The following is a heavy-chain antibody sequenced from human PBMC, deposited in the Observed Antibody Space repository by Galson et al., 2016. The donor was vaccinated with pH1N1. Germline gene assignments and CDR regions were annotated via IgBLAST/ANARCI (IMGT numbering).Heavy chain of an antibody. CDR2: ISPGGGGT. Sequence: SLRLSCAASGFSFSTFAMTWVRQAPGKGLEWVSFISPGGGGTYYADSMKGRFTISKDSSTNTLYLQTNSLRAEDTAIYYCVKLDSSGYYYGRFDSWGQGTLVTVSS. V-gene: IGHV3-23*01. CDR1: GFSFSTFA. J-gene: IGHJ4*02. CDR3: VKLDSSGYYYGRFDS. D-gene: IGHD3-22*01.